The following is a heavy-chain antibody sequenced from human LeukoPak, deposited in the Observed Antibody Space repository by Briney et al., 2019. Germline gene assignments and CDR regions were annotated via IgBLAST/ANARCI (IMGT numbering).Heavy chain of an antibody. CDR1: GGTFSSYA. CDR2: IIPILGIA. CDR3: AREVVVVPPPGWYFDL. V-gene: IGHV1-69*04. D-gene: IGHD2-21*01. Sequence: GASVKVSCKASGGTFSSYAISWVRQAPGQGLEWMGRIIPILGIANYAQKFQGRVTITADKSTSTAYMELSSLRSEDTAVYYGAREVVVVPPPGWYFDLWGRGTLVTVSS. J-gene: IGHJ2*01.